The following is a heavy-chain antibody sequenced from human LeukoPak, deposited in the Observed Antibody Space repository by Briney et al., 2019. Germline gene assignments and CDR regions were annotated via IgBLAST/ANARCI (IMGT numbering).Heavy chain of an antibody. D-gene: IGHD6-13*01. CDR1: GFTFSSYS. V-gene: IGHV3-21*01. CDR3: ARDCSSWSYFDY. J-gene: IGHJ4*02. CDR2: ISSSSSYI. Sequence: PGGSLRLSCAASGFTFSSYSMNWVRQAPGKGLEWVSSISSSSSYIYYADSVKGRFTISRDNAKNSLYLQMNSLRAEDTAVYYCARDCSSWSYFDYWLQGTLVSVCS.